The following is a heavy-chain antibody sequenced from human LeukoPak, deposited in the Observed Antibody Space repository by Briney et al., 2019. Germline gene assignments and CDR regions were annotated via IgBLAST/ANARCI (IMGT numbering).Heavy chain of an antibody. J-gene: IGHJ4*02. CDR1: GYTCTSYG. CDR2: ISAYNGNT. D-gene: IGHD6-19*01. V-gene: IGHV1-18*01. CDR3: ARDNGWYGLSYFDY. Sequence: ASVTVSCKASGYTCTSYGISWVRQAPGQGLEWMGWISAYNGNTNYAQKLQGRVTMTTDTTTSTTYMELRSLRSDDTAVYYCARDNGWYGLSYFDYWGQGTLVTVSS.